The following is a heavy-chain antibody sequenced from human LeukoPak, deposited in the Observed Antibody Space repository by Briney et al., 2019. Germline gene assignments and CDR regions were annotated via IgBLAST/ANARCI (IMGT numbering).Heavy chain of an antibody. CDR1: GFTFSSYG. J-gene: IGHJ4*02. CDR3: AKDQGPYGSGSLAGY. Sequence: GGSLRLSCAASGFTFSSYGMHWVRQAPGKGLEWVAFIRYDGSNKYYADSVKGRFTISRDNSKNTLYLQMNSLRAEDTAVYYCAKDQGPYGSGSLAGYWGQGTLVTVSS. V-gene: IGHV3-30*02. D-gene: IGHD3-10*01. CDR2: IRYDGSNK.